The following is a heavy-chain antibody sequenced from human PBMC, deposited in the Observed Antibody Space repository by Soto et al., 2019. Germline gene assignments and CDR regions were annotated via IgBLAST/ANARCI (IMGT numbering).Heavy chain of an antibody. V-gene: IGHV2-5*02. J-gene: IGHJ5*02. CDR2: IYWDDDK. Sequence: QITLKESGPTLVKPTQTLTLTCTVSGFSLSTYGVAVGWIRQPPGKALEWVAVIYWDDDKRYSPSLKSRLTPPKDTYKNHVVLTLTHVDPVDTGTYYCAHAITYTMGWFPNWFDPWGQGTLVTVSS. CDR1: GFSLSTYGVA. D-gene: IGHD3-16*01. CDR3: AHAITYTMGWFPNWFDP.